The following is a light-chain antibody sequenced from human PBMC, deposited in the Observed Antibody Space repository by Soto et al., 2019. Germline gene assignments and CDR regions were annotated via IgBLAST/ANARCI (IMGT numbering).Light chain of an antibody. Sequence: QSALTQPASVSGSPGQSNTISCTGTSSDVGGYNYVSWYQQHPGKAPKLMIYEVSNRPSGVSNRFSGSKSGNTASLTIPGLQAEDEADYYCSSYTSSSTYVFGTGTKVTVL. J-gene: IGLJ1*01. V-gene: IGLV2-14*01. CDR1: SSDVGGYNY. CDR3: SSYTSSSTYV. CDR2: EVS.